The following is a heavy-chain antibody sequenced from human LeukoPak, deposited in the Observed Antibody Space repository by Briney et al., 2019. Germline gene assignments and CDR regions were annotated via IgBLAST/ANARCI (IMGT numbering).Heavy chain of an antibody. CDR1: GFTFDDYA. J-gene: IGHJ4*02. D-gene: IGHD2-15*01. CDR3: AKAGKSDQYCSGGSCYSYFDY. Sequence: GGSLRLSCAASGFTFDDYAMHWVRQAPGKGLEWVSGISWNSGSIGYADSVKGRFTISRDNAKNSLYLQMNSLRAEDTALYYCAKAGKSDQYCSGGSCYSYFDYWGQGTLVTVSS. CDR2: ISWNSGSI. V-gene: IGHV3-9*01.